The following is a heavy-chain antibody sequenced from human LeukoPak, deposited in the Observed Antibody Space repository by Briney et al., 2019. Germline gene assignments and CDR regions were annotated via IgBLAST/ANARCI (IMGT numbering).Heavy chain of an antibody. V-gene: IGHV1-69*13. J-gene: IGHJ4*02. Sequence: SVKVSCKASGCTFSSYAFSWVRQAPGQGLEWMGGVIPIFGTANYAQKFQGRVTITADESTSTTYMELSRLRSEDTALYYCAREQTRGWPYWGQGTLVTVSA. D-gene: IGHD6-19*01. CDR1: GCTFSSYA. CDR3: AREQTRGWPY. CDR2: VIPIFGTA.